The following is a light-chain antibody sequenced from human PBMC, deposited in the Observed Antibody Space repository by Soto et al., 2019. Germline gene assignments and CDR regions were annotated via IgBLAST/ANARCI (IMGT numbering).Light chain of an antibody. Sequence: QSVLTQPASVSGSPGQSITISCTGTSSDVGGQKLVSWYQQHPGKAPKVLLYEGSERPSGVSDRFSGSKSGNTASLTISGLQAEDEAYYYCCSYSGSTTWVFGGGTQLTVL. J-gene: IGLJ7*01. V-gene: IGLV2-23*01. CDR3: CSYSGSTTWV. CDR2: EGS. CDR1: SSDVGGQKL.